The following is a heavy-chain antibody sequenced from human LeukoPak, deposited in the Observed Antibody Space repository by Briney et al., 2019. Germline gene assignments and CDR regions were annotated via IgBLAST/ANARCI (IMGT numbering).Heavy chain of an antibody. CDR3: ARGLTVTDNCFDY. CDR2: IYDSGST. Sequence: SETLSLTCAVSGGSIINSNGWSWVRQHPGKGLEWIGYIYDSGSTYYNPSLKSRVTISVDTSKNQFSLKLSSLTAADTAVYYCARGLTVTDNCFDYWGQGTLVTVSS. J-gene: IGHJ4*02. V-gene: IGHV4-4*02. CDR1: GGSIINSNG. D-gene: IGHD4-17*01.